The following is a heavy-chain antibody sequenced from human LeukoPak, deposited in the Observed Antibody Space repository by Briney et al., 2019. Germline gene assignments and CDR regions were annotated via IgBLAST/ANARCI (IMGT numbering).Heavy chain of an antibody. CDR3: AREGYGSWNYPLDY. J-gene: IGHJ4*02. CDR2: VSSRSNYI. V-gene: IGHV3-21*01. D-gene: IGHD3-10*01. CDR1: GFTFISYE. Sequence: GGSLRLSCAASGFTFISYEMNWVRQAPGKGLEWVSSVSSRSNYIYYADSLKGRVTISRDNAKNSLYLQMNSLRVEDTAVYYCAREGYGSWNYPLDYWGQGTLVTVSS.